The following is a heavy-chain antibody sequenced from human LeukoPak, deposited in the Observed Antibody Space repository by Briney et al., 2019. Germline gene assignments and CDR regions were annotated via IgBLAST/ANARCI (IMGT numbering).Heavy chain of an antibody. J-gene: IGHJ4*02. CDR2: IYHGGTT. CDR1: GGSMNSSTW. V-gene: IGHV4-4*02. D-gene: IGHD3-9*01. CDR3: ARGLLTGMFDY. Sequence: PSETLSLTCAVSGGSMNSSTWWNWVRQTPGKGLEWIGEIYHGGTTNYNPSLKSRVTISVDKSKNQFSLNLSSMTAADTAVYYCARGLLTGMFDYWGQGTLVTVSS.